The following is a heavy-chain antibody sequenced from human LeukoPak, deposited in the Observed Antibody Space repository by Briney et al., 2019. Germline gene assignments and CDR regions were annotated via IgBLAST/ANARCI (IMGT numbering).Heavy chain of an antibody. CDR3: ARDHYDILTGYSDAFDI. J-gene: IGHJ3*02. D-gene: IGHD3-9*01. CDR1: GYTFTGYY. V-gene: IGHV1-2*02. Sequence: ASVKVSFKASGYTFTGYYMHWVRQAPGQGLEWMGWINPNSGGTNYAQKFQGRATMTRDTSISTAYMELSRLRSDDTAVYYCARDHYDILTGYSDAFDIWGQGTMVTVSS. CDR2: INPNSGGT.